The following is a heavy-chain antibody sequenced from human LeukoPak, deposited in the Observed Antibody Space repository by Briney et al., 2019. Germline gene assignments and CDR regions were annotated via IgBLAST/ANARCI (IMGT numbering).Heavy chain of an antibody. Sequence: GSLRLSCAASGFTFSSYWMHWVRQAPGKGLVWVSRINSDGSTTSYADSVKGRFTISRDNAKNTLYLQMNNLRAEDMAVYFCASPYCSGGTCYLGGYWGQGTLVTVSS. CDR1: GFTFSSYW. CDR3: ASPYCSGGTCYLGGY. CDR2: INSDGSTT. J-gene: IGHJ4*02. D-gene: IGHD2-15*01. V-gene: IGHV3-74*01.